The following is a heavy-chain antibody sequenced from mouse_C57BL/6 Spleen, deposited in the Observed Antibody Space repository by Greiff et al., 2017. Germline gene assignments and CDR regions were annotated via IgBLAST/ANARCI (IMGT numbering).Heavy chain of an antibody. J-gene: IGHJ3*01. V-gene: IGHV1-82*01. CDR2: IYPGDGDT. Sequence: VQGVESGPELVKPGASVKISCKASGYAFSSSWMNWVKQRPGKGLEWIGRIYPGDGDTNYNGKFKGKATLTADKSSSTAYMQLSSLTSEDSAVYFCARDYGTAYWGQGTLVTVSA. CDR1: GYAFSSSW. CDR3: ARDYGTAY. D-gene: IGHD1-1*01.